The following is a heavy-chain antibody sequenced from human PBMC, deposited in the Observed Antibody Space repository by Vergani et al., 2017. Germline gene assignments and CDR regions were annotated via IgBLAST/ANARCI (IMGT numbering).Heavy chain of an antibody. CDR2: IIPSLAVG. CDR3: ARFLQSSNWFDP. CDR1: GGSFSNSG. V-gene: IGHV1-69*09. J-gene: IGHJ5*02. D-gene: IGHD4-11*01. Sequence: QLVQSGAEVKKPGSSVTVSCKASGGSFSNSGITWVRQTSGHGLEWLGRIIPSLAVGGSAPQFRGRVTITADESTNTVFMEMNNLTSGDTGVYYCARFLQSSNWFDPWGQGTLVTVSS.